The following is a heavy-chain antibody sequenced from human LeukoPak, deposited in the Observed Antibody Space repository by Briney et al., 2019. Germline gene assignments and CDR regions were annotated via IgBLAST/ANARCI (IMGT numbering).Heavy chain of an antibody. CDR1: GFTFTTYA. CDR2: IISIVGNT. D-gene: IGHD2-2*01. Sequence: GRSLSLSCAASGFTFTTYAISWARQAPRQGLDWVSAIISIVGNTHNADTVRGRFTISRNNSKNTLVLQINSLRAEDMALYYCAKEKLGYCISSSCYSTYYVDYWGQGTLVTVSS. CDR3: AKEKLGYCISSSCYSTYYVDY. J-gene: IGHJ4*02. V-gene: IGHV3-23*01.